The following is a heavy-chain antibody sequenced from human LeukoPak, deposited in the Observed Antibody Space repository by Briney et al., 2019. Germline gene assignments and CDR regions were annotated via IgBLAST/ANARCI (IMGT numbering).Heavy chain of an antibody. D-gene: IGHD3-22*01. J-gene: IGHJ4*02. CDR3: AREGRTYYYDSSTYFY. Sequence: GGSLRPSCAASGFTFSSYGMHWVRQAPGKGLEWVAVIWYDGSNKYYADSVKGRFTISRDNSKNTLYLQMNSLRAEDTAVYYCAREGRTYYYDSSTYFYWGQGTLVTVSS. CDR2: IWYDGSNK. V-gene: IGHV3-33*01. CDR1: GFTFSSYG.